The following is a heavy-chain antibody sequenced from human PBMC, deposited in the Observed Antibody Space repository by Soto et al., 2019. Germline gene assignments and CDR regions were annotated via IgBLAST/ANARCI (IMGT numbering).Heavy chain of an antibody. CDR3: GEGSSASPTYYFDL. J-gene: IGHJ4*02. CDR2: ITGSGGST. Sequence: EVQLLESGGGLVQPGGSLRLSCAASGFTFSTDAMSWVRQAPGKGLEWVSAITGSGGSTYYADSVKGRFTISRDNSKNPVYLQMNHLRADGRGVHLWGEGSSASPTYYFDLLGQGTLVTVCS. CDR1: GFTFSTDA. D-gene: IGHD3-22*01. V-gene: IGHV3-23*01.